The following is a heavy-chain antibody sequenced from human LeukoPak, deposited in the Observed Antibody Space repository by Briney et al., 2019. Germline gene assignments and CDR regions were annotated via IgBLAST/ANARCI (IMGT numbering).Heavy chain of an antibody. CDR1: GGSISSGDYY. D-gene: IGHD6-19*01. J-gene: IGHJ6*02. V-gene: IGHV4-30-4*01. CDR2: IYYSGST. Sequence: PSETLSLTCTVSGGSISSGDYYWSWIRQPPGKGLEWIGYIYYSGSTYYNPSLKSRVTISVDTSKNQFSLKLSSVTAADTAVYYCARIAVAGPPDNYYYGMDVWGQGTTVTVSS. CDR3: ARIAVAGPPDNYYYGMDV.